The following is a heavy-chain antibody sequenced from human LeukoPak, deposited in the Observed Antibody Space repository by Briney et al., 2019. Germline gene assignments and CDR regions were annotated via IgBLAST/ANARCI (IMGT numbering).Heavy chain of an antibody. CDR1: GGSISRYY. D-gene: IGHD5-12*01. CDR2: IYTSGST. V-gene: IGHV4-4*07. CDR3: ARDLYKYSGYDLAWFDP. Sequence: SETLSLTCTVSGGSISRYYWSWIRQPAGKGLEWIGRIYTSGSTNYNPSLKSRVTMSVDTSKNQFSLKLSSVTAADTAVYYCARDLYKYSGYDLAWFDPWGQGTLVTVSS. J-gene: IGHJ5*02.